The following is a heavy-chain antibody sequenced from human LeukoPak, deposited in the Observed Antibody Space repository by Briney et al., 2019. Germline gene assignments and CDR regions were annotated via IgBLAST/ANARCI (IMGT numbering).Heavy chain of an antibody. Sequence: GGSLRLSCAASGFTFSSYWMSWVRQAPGKGPEWVAHIKQDASQEDHVDSVKGRFTISRDSSKNTLFLHMNTLRAEDTAIYYCAKDRTAGASYWYFDLWGRGTLVTVSS. D-gene: IGHD1-26*01. J-gene: IGHJ2*01. V-gene: IGHV3-7*03. CDR2: IKQDASQE. CDR3: AKDRTAGASYWYFDL. CDR1: GFTFSSYW.